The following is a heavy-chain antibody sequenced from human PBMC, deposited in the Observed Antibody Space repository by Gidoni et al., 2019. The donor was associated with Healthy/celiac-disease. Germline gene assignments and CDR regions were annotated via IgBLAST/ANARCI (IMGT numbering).Heavy chain of an antibody. CDR2: ISYDGSNK. J-gene: IGHJ6*02. CDR1: GLLFSDYG. D-gene: IGHD5-18*01. CDR3: AKEGGYSPYYYGMDV. V-gene: IGHV3-30*18. Sequence: QVQLLESGGVVVQPWRSLSLSCSASGLLFSDYGMHWVRQAPGKGLEWVAVISYDGSNKYDADSVKGRVSIYRDNYKNTLYLQMNSLRPEDTAVYYCAKEGGYSPYYYGMDVWGQGTTVTVSS.